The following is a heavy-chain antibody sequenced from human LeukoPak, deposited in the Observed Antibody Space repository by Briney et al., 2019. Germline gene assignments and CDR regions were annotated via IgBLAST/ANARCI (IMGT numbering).Heavy chain of an antibody. J-gene: IGHJ4*02. CDR1: GESFSGYY. D-gene: IGHD6-13*01. CDR2: INHSGST. Sequence: PSETLSLTCAVYGESFSGYYWTWIRQPPGKGLEWIGEINHSGSTTYNPSLKSRVTISINTSQNQFSLKLSSVTAADTAVYYCARATEPYSSNWFYNYWGQGTLVTVSS. CDR3: ARATEPYSSNWFYNY. V-gene: IGHV4-34*01.